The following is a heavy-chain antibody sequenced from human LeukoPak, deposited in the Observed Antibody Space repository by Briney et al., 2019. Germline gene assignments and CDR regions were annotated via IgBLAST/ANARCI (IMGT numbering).Heavy chain of an antibody. CDR2: ICPDGTGI. J-gene: IGHJ4*02. CDR3: VRDFRSADY. CDR1: GYIFSLYC. V-gene: IGHV3-74*01. Sequence: GGSLRLSCAASGYIFSLYCMHWVRQAPGKGPMWVSRICPDGTGISYADSVKARFTTSRDNAKNTVYLQMNGLREEDTAVYYCVRDFRSADYWGQGTLVTVSS.